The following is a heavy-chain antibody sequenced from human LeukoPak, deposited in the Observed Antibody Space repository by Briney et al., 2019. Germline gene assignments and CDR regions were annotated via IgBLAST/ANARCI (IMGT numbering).Heavy chain of an antibody. D-gene: IGHD5-12*01. CDR2: IYYSGST. V-gene: IGHV4-59*08. CDR1: GGSISSYY. Sequence: SETLSLTCTVSGGSISSYYWSWIRQPPGKGLEWIGYIYYSGSTNYNPSLKSRVTISVDTSKNQFSLKLSSVTAADTAVYYCARGNIVAPGYYFDYWGQGTLVTVSS. J-gene: IGHJ4*02. CDR3: ARGNIVAPGYYFDY.